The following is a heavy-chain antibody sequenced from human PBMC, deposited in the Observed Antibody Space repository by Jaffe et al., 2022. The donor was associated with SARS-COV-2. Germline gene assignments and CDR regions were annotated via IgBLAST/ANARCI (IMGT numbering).Heavy chain of an antibody. J-gene: IGHJ6*02. CDR3: VKGVPNYDFWNYGMDV. CDR1: GFTFSSYA. Sequence: EVQLVESGGGLVQPGGSLRLSCSASGFTFSSYAMDWVRQAPGKGLEYVSAISSNGGSTYYADSVKGRFTISRDNSKNTLYLQMSSLRAEDTAVYYCVKGVPNYDFWNYGMDVWGQGTTVTVSS. D-gene: IGHD3-3*01. V-gene: IGHV3-64D*09. CDR2: ISSNGGST.